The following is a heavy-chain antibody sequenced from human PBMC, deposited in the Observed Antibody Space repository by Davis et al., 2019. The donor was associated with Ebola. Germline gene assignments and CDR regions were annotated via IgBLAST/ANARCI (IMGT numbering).Heavy chain of an antibody. J-gene: IGHJ3*02. CDR2: LSGSGRST. V-gene: IGHV3-23*01. Sequence: PGGSLRLSCAASGFTFSSYAMSWVRQAPGKGLEWVSTLSGSGRSTFYADSVKGRFTISRDNSKNTLYLQMNSLRAEDTAVYYCAKGGSRDIWGQGTMVTVSS. D-gene: IGHD3-10*01. CDR1: GFTFSSYA. CDR3: AKGGSRDI.